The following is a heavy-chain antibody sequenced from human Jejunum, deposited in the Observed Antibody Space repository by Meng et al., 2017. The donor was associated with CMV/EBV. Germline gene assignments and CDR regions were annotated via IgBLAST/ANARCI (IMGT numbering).Heavy chain of an antibody. J-gene: IGHJ4*02. CDR2: IHYAWDSQ. V-gene: IGHV3-30*02. CDR1: GFTFSRSG. CDR3: AKNRDGIDS. Sequence: VQLVGSGGGRVLPGGSLRLSCVTSGFTFSRSGMHWVRQAPGKPLEWVSFIHYAWDSQYYADSVKGRFTISRDDSRNTVYLQMNSLTTEDTAVYYCAKNRDGIDSWGQGTLVTVSS. D-gene: IGHD2/OR15-2a*01.